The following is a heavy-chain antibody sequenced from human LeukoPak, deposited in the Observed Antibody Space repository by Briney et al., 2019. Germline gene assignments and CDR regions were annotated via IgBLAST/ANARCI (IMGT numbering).Heavy chain of an antibody. V-gene: IGHV3-23*01. CDR1: GFTFSSHA. Sequence: GGSLRLSCVPSGFTFSSHAMSWVRQAPGKGLEWVSAISGSGGNTYYADSVKGRFTISRDNSNNTLYLQMNSLRAEDTAVYYCARDTNAFDIWGQGTMVTVSS. J-gene: IGHJ3*02. CDR2: ISGSGGNT. CDR3: ARDTNAFDI. D-gene: IGHD3-3*01.